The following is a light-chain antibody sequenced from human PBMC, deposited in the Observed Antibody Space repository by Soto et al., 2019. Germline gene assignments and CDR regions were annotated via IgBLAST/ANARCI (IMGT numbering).Light chain of an antibody. CDR2: DAP. CDR3: QQRSNWIT. J-gene: IGKJ5*01. CDR1: QSVSSY. V-gene: IGKV3-11*01. Sequence: MVLTQSLTTLSLSPGEGDTLSCRASQSVSSYLAWYQQKPGQAPRPLIYDAPNRATGIPPRFSGSGSGTDFTLTISSLEPEDFAVYYCQQRSNWITFGQGTRLE.